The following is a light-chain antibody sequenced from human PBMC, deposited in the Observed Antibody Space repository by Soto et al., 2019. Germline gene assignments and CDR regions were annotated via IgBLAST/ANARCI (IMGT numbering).Light chain of an antibody. CDR3: CSYAGSYTFV. Sequence: QSALTQPRSVSGSPGQSVTMSCTGTSSDVGGYNYVSWYQHHPGKAPKLMIYDVDKRPSGVPDRFSGSKSGNTASLTISGLQAEDEADYYCCSYAGSYTFVFGTGTKVTVL. CDR2: DVD. CDR1: SSDVGGYNY. J-gene: IGLJ1*01. V-gene: IGLV2-11*01.